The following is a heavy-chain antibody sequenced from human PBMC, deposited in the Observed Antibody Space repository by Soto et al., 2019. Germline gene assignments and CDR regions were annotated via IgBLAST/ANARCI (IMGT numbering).Heavy chain of an antibody. CDR1: GDSISGGGYY. Sequence: QVQLQESGPRLVKPSQTLSLTCSVSGDSISGGGYYWSWIRQPPGKGLEWIGYIYHSGSTFYNSFLKSRVTISVDTSKNQFSLRLSSVTAADTAVYYCARADYFDSWGQGTLVTVSS. CDR2: IYHSGST. V-gene: IGHV4-30-4*01. CDR3: ARADYFDS. J-gene: IGHJ4*02.